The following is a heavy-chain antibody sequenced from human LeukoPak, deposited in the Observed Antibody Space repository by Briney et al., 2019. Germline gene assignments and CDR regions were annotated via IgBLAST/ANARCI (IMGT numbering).Heavy chain of an antibody. Sequence: SETLSLTCTVSGGSISSYYWSWIRQPPGKGLEWIGYIYYSGSTNYNPSLKSRVTISVDTSKNQFSLKLSSVTAADTAIYYCAKSGGYGLIDYWGQGTLVTVSS. D-gene: IGHD1-26*01. J-gene: IGHJ4*02. V-gene: IGHV4-59*08. CDR3: AKSGGYGLIDY. CDR2: IYYSGST. CDR1: GGSISSYY.